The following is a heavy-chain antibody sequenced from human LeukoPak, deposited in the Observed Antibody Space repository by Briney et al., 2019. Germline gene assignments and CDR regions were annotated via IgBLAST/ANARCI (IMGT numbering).Heavy chain of an antibody. CDR1: GGSISSYY. J-gene: IGHJ4*02. CDR2: IYYSGST. V-gene: IGHV4-59*05. D-gene: IGHD3-10*01. Sequence: PSETLSLTCTVSGGSISSYYWSWIRQPAGKGLEWIGSIYYSGSTYYNPSLKSRVTISVDTSKNQFSLKLSSVTAADTAVYYCASYYGSGSERNFDYWGQGTLVTVSS. CDR3: ASYYGSGSERNFDY.